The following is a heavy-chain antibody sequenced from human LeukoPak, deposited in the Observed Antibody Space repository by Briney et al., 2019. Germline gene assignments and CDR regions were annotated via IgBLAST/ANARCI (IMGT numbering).Heavy chain of an antibody. D-gene: IGHD6-13*01. CDR1: GYTFTAYY. CDR3: ARDPIVAAGYYYGMDV. CDR2: INPNSGDT. V-gene: IGHV1-2*02. J-gene: IGHJ6*02. Sequence: ASVKVSCKASGYTFTAYYMHWVRQAPGQGLEWMGWINPNSGDTKYAQKFQGRVTMTRDTSISTAYMELSRLRSDDTAVHYCARDPIVAAGYYYGMDVWAKGPRSPSP.